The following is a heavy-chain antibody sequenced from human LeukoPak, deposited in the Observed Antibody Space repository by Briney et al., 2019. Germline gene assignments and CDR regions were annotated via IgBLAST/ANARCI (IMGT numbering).Heavy chain of an antibody. V-gene: IGHV1-18*01. CDR3: ARDEYDFWSGYSPYYYYGMDV. Sequence: ASVKVSCKASGYTFTSYGISWVRQAPGQGLEWMGWISAYNGNTNYAQKLQGRVTMTTDTSTSTAYMELRSLRSDDTAVYYCARDEYDFWSGYSPYYYYGMDVWGQGTTVTVSS. CDR2: ISAYNGNT. J-gene: IGHJ6*02. CDR1: GYTFTSYG. D-gene: IGHD3-3*01.